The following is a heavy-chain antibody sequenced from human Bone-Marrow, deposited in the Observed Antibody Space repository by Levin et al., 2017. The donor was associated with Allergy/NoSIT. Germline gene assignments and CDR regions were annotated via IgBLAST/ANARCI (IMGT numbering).Heavy chain of an antibody. J-gene: IGHJ4*02. D-gene: IGHD3-9*01. CDR2: IKQDGSEK. CDR3: AREHGAILTGYYYYFDY. CDR1: GFTFSSYW. V-gene: IGHV3-7*01. Sequence: GGSLRLSCAASGFTFSSYWMSWVRQAPGKGLEWVANIKQDGSEKYYVDSVKGRFTISRDNAKNSLYLQMNSLRAEDTAVYYCAREHGAILTGYYYYFDYWGQGTLVTVSS.